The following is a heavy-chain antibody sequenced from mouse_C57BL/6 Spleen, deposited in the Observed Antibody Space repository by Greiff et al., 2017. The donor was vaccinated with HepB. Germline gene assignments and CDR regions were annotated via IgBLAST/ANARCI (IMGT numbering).Heavy chain of an antibody. J-gene: IGHJ2*01. D-gene: IGHD2-3*01. V-gene: IGHV3-6*01. CDR2: ISYDGSN. Sequence: VQLKESGPGLVKPSQTLSLTCSVTGYSITSGYYWNWIRQFPGNKLEWMGYISYDGSNNYNPSLKNRISITRDTSKNQFFLKLNSVTTEDTATYYCARDRDGYLDYWGQGTTLTVSS. CDR3: ARDRDGYLDY. CDR1: GYSITSGYY.